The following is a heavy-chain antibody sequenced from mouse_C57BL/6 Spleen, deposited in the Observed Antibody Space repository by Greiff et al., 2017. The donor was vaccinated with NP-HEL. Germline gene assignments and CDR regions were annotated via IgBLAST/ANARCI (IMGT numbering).Heavy chain of an antibody. CDR3: ARGEGAYFDY. J-gene: IGHJ2*01. Sequence: QVQLKQSGPELVKPGASVKISCKASGYAFSSSWMNWVKQRPGKGLEWIGRIYPGDGDTNYNGKFKGKATLTADKSSSTAYMQLSSLTSEDSAVYFCARGEGAYFDYWGQGTTLTVSS. V-gene: IGHV1-82*01. CDR2: IYPGDGDT. CDR1: GYAFSSSW.